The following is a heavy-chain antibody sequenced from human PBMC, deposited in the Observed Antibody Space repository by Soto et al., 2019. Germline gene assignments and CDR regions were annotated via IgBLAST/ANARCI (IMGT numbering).Heavy chain of an antibody. Sequence: QVQLVQSGAELKMPGSSVKVSCKASGGSFSSFGISWVRQAPGQGLEWMGGIIPVFGRPNYAQRFRGRLTITADESTNTVYLELIDLRSEDTAVYYCAREGSGYNLWGQGTQVTVSS. J-gene: IGHJ1*01. CDR2: IIPVFGRP. CDR3: AREGSGYNL. D-gene: IGHD5-12*01. V-gene: IGHV1-69*01. CDR1: GGSFSSFG.